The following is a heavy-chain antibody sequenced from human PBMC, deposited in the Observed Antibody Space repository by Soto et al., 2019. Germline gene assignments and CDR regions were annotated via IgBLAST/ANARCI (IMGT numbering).Heavy chain of an antibody. V-gene: IGHV3-23*01. D-gene: IGHD6-19*01. CDR2: ISGVGSGGGT. CDR1: GFTFNNYA. J-gene: IGHJ4*02. CDR3: ARGGYNSGWGFDY. Sequence: EVQLLESGGGLVQPGGSLRLSCAASGFTFNNYAMSWVRQAPGQGLEWVSTISGVGSGGGTFYADSVKGRFTISRDNSKNTLYLQMSILRAEDTAVYYCARGGYNSGWGFDYWGQGTLVTVSS.